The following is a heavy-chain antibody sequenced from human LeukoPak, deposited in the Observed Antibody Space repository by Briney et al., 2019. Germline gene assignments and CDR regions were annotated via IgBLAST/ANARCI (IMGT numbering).Heavy chain of an antibody. CDR3: ARGYGGLGVVVAATLGYFDY. CDR1: GGSISSYY. D-gene: IGHD2-15*01. CDR2: IYYNGST. J-gene: IGHJ4*02. Sequence: SETLSLTCTVSGGSISSYYWSWIRQPPGKGLEWIGYIYYNGSTNYNPSLKSRATISVDTSKNQFSLKLSSVTAADTAVYYCARGYGGLGVVVAATLGYFDYWGQGTLVTVSS. V-gene: IGHV4-59*01.